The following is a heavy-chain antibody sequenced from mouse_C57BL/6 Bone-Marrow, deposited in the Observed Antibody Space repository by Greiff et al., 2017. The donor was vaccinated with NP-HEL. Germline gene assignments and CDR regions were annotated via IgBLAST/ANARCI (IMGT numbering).Heavy chain of an antibody. CDR3: TTVPYGNYPAWFAY. CDR2: IDPENGDT. D-gene: IGHD2-1*01. Sequence: VQLKQSGAELVRPGASVKLSCTASGFNIKDDYMHWVKQRPEQGLERIGWIDPENGDTEYASKFQGKATITADTSSNTAYLQLSSLTSEDTAVYYCTTVPYGNYPAWFAYWGQGTLVTVSA. CDR1: GFNIKDDY. J-gene: IGHJ3*01. V-gene: IGHV14-4*01.